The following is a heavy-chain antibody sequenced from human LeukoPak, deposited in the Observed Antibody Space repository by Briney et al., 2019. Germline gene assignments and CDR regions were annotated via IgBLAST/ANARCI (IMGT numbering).Heavy chain of an antibody. CDR3: ASDDGEHSSGAPQFDY. CDR1: GFTFSTYS. V-gene: IGHV3-48*01. J-gene: IGHJ4*02. D-gene: IGHD6-19*01. Sequence: GGSLRLSCAASGFTFSTYSMNWVRQAPGKGLEWVSYISSSSSTIYYADSVKGRFTISRDNAKNSLYLQMNSLRAEDTAVYYCASDDGEHSSGAPQFDYWGQGTLVTVSS. CDR2: ISSSSSTI.